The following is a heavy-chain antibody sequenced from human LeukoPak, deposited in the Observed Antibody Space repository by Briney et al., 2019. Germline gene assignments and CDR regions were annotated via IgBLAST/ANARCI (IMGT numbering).Heavy chain of an antibody. CDR2: INPSGGST. CDR3: ARDGGYSYGRHYDYGMDV. V-gene: IGHV1-46*01. Sequence: ASVKLSCKASGYTFTSYYMHWVRQAPGQGLEWMGIINPSGGSTSYAQKFQGRVTMTRDTSTSTVYMELSSLRSEDTAVYYCARDGGYSYGRHYDYGMDVWGQGTTVCVSS. D-gene: IGHD5-18*01. CDR1: GYTFTSYY. J-gene: IGHJ6*02.